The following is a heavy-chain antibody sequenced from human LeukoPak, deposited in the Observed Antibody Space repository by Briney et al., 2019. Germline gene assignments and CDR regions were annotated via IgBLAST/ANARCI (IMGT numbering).Heavy chain of an antibody. CDR3: TRGLLGIDY. V-gene: IGHV3-74*01. CDR1: GFTLSSYW. D-gene: IGHD2-8*02. Sequence: GGSLRLSCAASGFTLSSYWMHWVRQAPGKGLVWVSRIDTDESYTNYADSVKGRFTVSRDNAKNTLYLQMNSLRAEDTAVYYCTRGLLGIDYWGQGALVTVSS. CDR2: IDTDESYT. J-gene: IGHJ4*02.